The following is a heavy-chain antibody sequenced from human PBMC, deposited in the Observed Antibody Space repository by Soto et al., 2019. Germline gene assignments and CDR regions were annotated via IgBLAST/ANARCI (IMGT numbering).Heavy chain of an antibody. CDR1: GGSISSYY. V-gene: IGHV4-59*01. Sequence: QVQLQESGPGLVKPSETLSLTCTVSGGSISSYYWSWIRQPPGKGLEWIGYIYYSGSTNYNPSLQSRVNISVDXSXNXXPPKVSSGAAADTGVYYCARALILTGYYIHDAFDIWGQGTMVTVSS. D-gene: IGHD3-9*01. CDR3: ARALILTGYYIHDAFDI. J-gene: IGHJ3*02. CDR2: IYYSGST.